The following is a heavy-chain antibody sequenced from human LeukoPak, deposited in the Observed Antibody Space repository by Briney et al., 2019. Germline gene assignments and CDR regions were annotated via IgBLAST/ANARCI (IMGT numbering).Heavy chain of an antibody. V-gene: IGHV3-30-3*01. J-gene: IGHJ4*02. Sequence: PGGSLRLSCAASGFTFSSYAMHWVRQAPGKGLEWVAVISYDGSNKYYADSVKGRFTISRDNSKNTLYLQMNSPRAEDTAVYYCARDGGSGSSDYWGQGTLVTVSS. CDR3: ARDGGSGSSDY. CDR1: GFTFSSYA. D-gene: IGHD3-10*01. CDR2: ISYDGSNK.